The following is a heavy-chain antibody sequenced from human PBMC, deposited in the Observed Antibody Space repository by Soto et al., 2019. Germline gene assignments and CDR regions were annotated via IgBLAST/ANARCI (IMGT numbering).Heavy chain of an antibody. V-gene: IGHV3-23*01. CDR1: GFSFVNYA. CDR3: ARATTNGGWFNPFDS. CDR2: LSGSGTST. Sequence: GGSLRLSCAASGFSFVNYAMNWVRQAPGKGLEWVSGLSGSGTSTYYADSVKGRFAISRDNSRDTLFLQMNSLTADDTAVYYCARATTNGGWFNPFDSWGQGALVTVSS. J-gene: IGHJ4*02. D-gene: IGHD6-19*01.